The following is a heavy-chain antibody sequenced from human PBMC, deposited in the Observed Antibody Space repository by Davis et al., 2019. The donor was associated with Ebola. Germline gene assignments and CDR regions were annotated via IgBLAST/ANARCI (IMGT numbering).Heavy chain of an antibody. V-gene: IGHV1-69*05. D-gene: IGHD3-9*01. CDR2: IIPIFGTA. CDR1: GGTFSSYA. CDR3: ARGGAGYDDY. Sequence: SVKVSCKASGGTFSSYAISWVRQAPGQGLEWMGGIIPIFGTANYAQKFQGRVTMTTDTSTSTAYMELRSLTSDDTAVYYCARGGAGYDDYWGQGTLVTVSS. J-gene: IGHJ4*02.